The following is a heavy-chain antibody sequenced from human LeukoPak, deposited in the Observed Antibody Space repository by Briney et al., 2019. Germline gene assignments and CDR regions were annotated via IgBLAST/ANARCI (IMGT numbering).Heavy chain of an antibody. CDR3: AKNSRGYSYGYLDY. Sequence: GGSLRLSCGASGFTFSDYAMHWVRQAPGKGLEWVSAISGSGGSTYYADSVKGRFTISRDNSKNTLYLQMNSLRAEDTAVYYCAKNSRGYSYGYLDYWGQGTLVTVSS. CDR2: ISGSGGST. J-gene: IGHJ4*02. CDR1: GFTFSDYA. V-gene: IGHV3-23*01. D-gene: IGHD5-18*01.